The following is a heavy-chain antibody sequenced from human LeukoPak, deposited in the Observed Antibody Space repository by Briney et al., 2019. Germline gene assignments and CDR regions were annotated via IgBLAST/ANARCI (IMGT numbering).Heavy chain of an antibody. D-gene: IGHD2-2*01. CDR3: ARGCTSCQRNFDY. CDR2: INPGNGNT. Sequence: ASVRVSCTASGYSFTSYAIHWVRRAPGQRFEWMGWINPGNGNTKYSQNFQGRVAITRDTSANTAYMELTSLTFEDTAVYYCARGCTSCQRNFDYWGQGTLVTVSS. V-gene: IGHV1-3*01. J-gene: IGHJ4*02. CDR1: GYSFTSYA.